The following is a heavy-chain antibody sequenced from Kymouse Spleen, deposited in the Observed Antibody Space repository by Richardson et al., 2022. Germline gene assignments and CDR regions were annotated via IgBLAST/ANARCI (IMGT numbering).Heavy chain of an antibody. CDR2: IYYSGST. V-gene: IGHV4-61*01. Sequence: QVQLQESGPGLVKPSETLSLTCTVSGGSVSSGSYYWSWIRQPPGKGLEWIGYIYYSGSTNYNPSLKSRVTISVDTSKNQFSLKLSSVTAADTAVYYCARDEVLWFGDGYYYYGMDVWGQGTTVTVSS. J-gene: IGHJ6*02. CDR3: ARDEVLWFGDGYYYYGMDV. D-gene: IGHD3-10*01. CDR1: GGSVSSGSYY.